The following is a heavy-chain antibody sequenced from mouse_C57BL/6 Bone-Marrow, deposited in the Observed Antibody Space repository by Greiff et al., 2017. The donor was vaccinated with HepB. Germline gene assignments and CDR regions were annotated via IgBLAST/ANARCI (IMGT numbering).Heavy chain of an antibody. CDR3: TGEWLPSWFAY. D-gene: IGHD2-2*01. J-gene: IGHJ3*01. CDR2: IRNKANNHAT. V-gene: IGHV6-6*01. CDR1: GFTFSDAW. Sequence: EVQLQESGGGLVQPGGSMKLSCAASGFTFSDAWMDWVRQSPEKGLEWVAEIRNKANNHATYYAESVKGRFTISRDDSKSSVYLQMNSLRAEDTVIYYCTGEWLPSWFAYWGQGTLVTVSA.